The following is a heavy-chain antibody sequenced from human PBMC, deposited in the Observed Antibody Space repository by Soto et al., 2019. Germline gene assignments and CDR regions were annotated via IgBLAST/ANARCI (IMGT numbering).Heavy chain of an antibody. CDR1: GFPLSDYG. CDR2: IWYDESNK. Sequence: QVQLVESGGGVVQPGRSLRLSCAVSGFPLSDYGMHWVRQAPGKGLEWVSVIWYDESNKYYADSVKGRFTISRDISKNTVYLQMNSLRAEDTAVYYCASERGSSYFDYWGQGTLVTVSS. D-gene: IGHD1-26*01. V-gene: IGHV3-33*01. CDR3: ASERGSSYFDY. J-gene: IGHJ4*02.